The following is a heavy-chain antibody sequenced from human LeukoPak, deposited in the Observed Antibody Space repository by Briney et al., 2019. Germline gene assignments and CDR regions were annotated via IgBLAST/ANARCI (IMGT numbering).Heavy chain of an antibody. V-gene: IGHV3-7*01. CDR3: ARDNYDILTSYAYYYYGMDV. J-gene: IGHJ6*02. CDR2: IKQDGSEK. Sequence: GGSLRLSCAASGFTFSSYWMSWVRQAPGKGLEWVANIKQDGSEKYYVDSVKGRFTISRDNAKNSLYLQMNSLRAEDTAVYYCARDNYDILTSYAYYYYGMDVWGQGTTVTVSS. CDR1: GFTFSSYW. D-gene: IGHD3-9*01.